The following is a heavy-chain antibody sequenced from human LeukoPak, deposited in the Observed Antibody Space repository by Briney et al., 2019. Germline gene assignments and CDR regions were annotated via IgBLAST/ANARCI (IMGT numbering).Heavy chain of an antibody. Sequence: GGSLRLSCAASGFTFSSYWMSWVRQSPGKGLEWVPNIKQDASEKYYVDSVKGRFTISRDNAKNSLYPKMNSLRAEDTAVYYCARAGKRGYSGYDSPTFNYWGRGTLVTVSS. CDR1: GFTFSSYW. CDR2: IKQDASEK. J-gene: IGHJ4*02. CDR3: ARAGKRGYSGYDSPTFNY. D-gene: IGHD5-12*01. V-gene: IGHV3-7*01.